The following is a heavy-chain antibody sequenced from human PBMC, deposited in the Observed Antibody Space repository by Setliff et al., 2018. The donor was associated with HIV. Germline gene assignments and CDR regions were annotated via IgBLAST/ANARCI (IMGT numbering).Heavy chain of an antibody. D-gene: IGHD1-26*01. V-gene: IGHV4-39*01. J-gene: IGHJ6*03. CDR2: IYYTGST. CDR3: ARIVRWELVATSTFFYYYMDV. Sequence: SETLSLTCTISGASISSSSHHWAWIRQPPGKGLEYIGNIYYTGSTHHNPSLESRVATSVDTSKNQFSLKLSSVTAADTAVYYCARIVRWELVATSTFFYYYMDVWGKGTTVTVSS. CDR1: GASISSSSHH.